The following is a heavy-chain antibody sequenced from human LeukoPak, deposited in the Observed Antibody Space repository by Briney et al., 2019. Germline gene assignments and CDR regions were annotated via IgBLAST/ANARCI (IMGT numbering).Heavy chain of an antibody. CDR2: IIPIFGTA. CDR1: GGTFSSYA. Sequence: SVKVSCKASGGTFSSYAISWVRQAPGQGLEWMGRIIPIFGTANYAQKFQGRVTITADESTSTAYMELSSLRSEDTAVYYCASGEGYCSSTSCYTWFDPWGQGTLVTVSS. V-gene: IGHV1-69*13. J-gene: IGHJ5*02. CDR3: ASGEGYCSSTSCYTWFDP. D-gene: IGHD2-2*02.